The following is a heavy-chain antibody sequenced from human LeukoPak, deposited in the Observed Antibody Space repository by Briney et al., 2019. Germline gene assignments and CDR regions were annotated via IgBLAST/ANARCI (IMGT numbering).Heavy chain of an antibody. CDR2: IYYSGST. D-gene: IGHD3-10*01. CDR3: ARNYYTSVTYDYWYFDL. CDR1: GGSISSYY. J-gene: IGHJ2*01. Sequence: SETLSLTCTVSGGSISSYYWSWIRQPPGKGLEWIGYIYYSGSTNYNPSLKSRVTISVDTSKNQSSLKLSSVTAADTAVYYCARNYYTSVTYDYWYFDLWGRGTLVTVSS. V-gene: IGHV4-59*01.